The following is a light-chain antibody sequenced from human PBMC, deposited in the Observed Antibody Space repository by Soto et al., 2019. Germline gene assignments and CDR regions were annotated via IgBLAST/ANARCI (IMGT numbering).Light chain of an antibody. V-gene: IGKV1-39*01. J-gene: IGKJ4*01. CDR2: AAS. CDR1: QGIAKH. Sequence: DIPMTQSPSSLSASLGDSVTITCRPSQGIAKHLNWYQHRPGKAPNLLIYAASSLHTGVPPRFSGSGSGTTFTLTISSLQPEDFATYFCQQTFSVPLTFGGGTKVE. CDR3: QQTFSVPLT.